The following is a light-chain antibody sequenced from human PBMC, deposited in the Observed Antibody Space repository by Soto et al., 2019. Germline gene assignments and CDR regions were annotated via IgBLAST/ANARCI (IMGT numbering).Light chain of an antibody. Sequence: QSALTQPASVSGSPGQSITLSCTVSTSDVRGYNYVSWYQQNPGKAPKLIIYEVSNRPSGVSDRFSGSKSGNTASLTISGLHAEDEADYYFSSYTSRSTYVVFGGGTKLTVL. J-gene: IGLJ2*01. CDR1: TSDVRGYNY. CDR3: SSYTSRSTYVV. V-gene: IGLV2-14*01. CDR2: EVS.